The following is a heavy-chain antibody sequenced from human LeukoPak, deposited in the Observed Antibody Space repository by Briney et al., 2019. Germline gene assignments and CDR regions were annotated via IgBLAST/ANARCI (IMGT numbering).Heavy chain of an antibody. D-gene: IGHD3-22*01. V-gene: IGHV1-3*01. CDR3: AREEQPSYYYDSSGLDY. CDR1: GYTFTSYA. Sequence: ASVKVSFTASGYTFTSYAMHWVRQAPGQRLEWMGWINAGNGNTKYSQKFQGRVTITRDTSASTAYMELSSLRSEDTAVYYCAREEQPSYYYDSSGLDYWGQGTLVTVSS. CDR2: INAGNGNT. J-gene: IGHJ4*02.